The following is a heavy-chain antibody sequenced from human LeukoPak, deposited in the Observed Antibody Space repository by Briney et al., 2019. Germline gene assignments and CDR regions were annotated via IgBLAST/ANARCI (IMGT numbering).Heavy chain of an antibody. D-gene: IGHD6-19*01. CDR3: ARPKGPDPVAGHVGAFDY. CDR1: GYTFTSYD. J-gene: IGHJ4*02. V-gene: IGHV1-8*03. Sequence: GASVKVSCKASGYTFTSYDINWVRQAPGQGLEWMGWMNPNSGNTGYAQKFQGRVTIGRNISRSTAYMELSSLRSEDTAVYYCARPKGPDPVAGHVGAFDYWGQGTLVTVSS. CDR2: MNPNSGNT.